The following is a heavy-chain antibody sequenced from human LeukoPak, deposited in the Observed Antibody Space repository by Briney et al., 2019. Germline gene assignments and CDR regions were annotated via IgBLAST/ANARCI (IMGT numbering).Heavy chain of an antibody. CDR1: GFTFSSYW. CDR3: ARVLEGYCSSTSCQGWFDP. V-gene: IGHV3-7*01. J-gene: IGHJ5*02. D-gene: IGHD2-2*01. CDR2: IKQDGSEK. Sequence: GGSLRLSCAASGFTFSSYWMSWVRQAPGKGLEWVANIKQDGSEKYYVDSVKGRITISRDNAKNSLYLQMKSVRAEDTAVYYCARVLEGYCSSTSCQGWFDPWGQGTLVTVSS.